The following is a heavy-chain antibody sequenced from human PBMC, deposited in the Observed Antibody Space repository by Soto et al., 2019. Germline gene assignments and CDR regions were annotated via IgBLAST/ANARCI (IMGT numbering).Heavy chain of an antibody. CDR1: VGSISSDGYS. CDR2: IYHTGST. Sequence: ASETLSLTCAVSVGSISSDGYSWSWIRQPPGKGLEWIGYIYHTGSTYYNPSLKSRVTISVDRSKNQFSLNLRSVTAADTAVYYCARSNIVILPASTSNRFDPWGQGTQVTVSS. D-gene: IGHD2-2*01. V-gene: IGHV4-30-2*01. CDR3: ARSNIVILPASTSNRFDP. J-gene: IGHJ5*02.